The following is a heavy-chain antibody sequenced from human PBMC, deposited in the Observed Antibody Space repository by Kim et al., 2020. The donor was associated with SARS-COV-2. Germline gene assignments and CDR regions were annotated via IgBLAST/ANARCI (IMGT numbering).Heavy chain of an antibody. Sequence: GGSLRLSCAASGFTFSSYWMSWVRQAPGKGLEWVANIKQDGSEKYYVDSVKGRFTISRDNAKNSLYLQMNSLRAEYTAVYYCATEGYGYSYGPNWFDPWGQGTLVTVSS. V-gene: IGHV3-7*01. D-gene: IGHD5-18*01. CDR1: GFTFSSYW. CDR2: IKQDGSEK. J-gene: IGHJ5*02. CDR3: ATEGYGYSYGPNWFDP.